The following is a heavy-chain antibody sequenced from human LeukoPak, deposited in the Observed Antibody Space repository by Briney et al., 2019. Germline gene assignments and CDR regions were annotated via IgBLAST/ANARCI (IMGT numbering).Heavy chain of an antibody. J-gene: IGHJ4*02. CDR3: ARTASSGYFYFDY. Sequence: SETLSLTCAVSGGSISSSNWWSWVRQPPGKGLEWIGEIYHSGSTNYNPSLKSRVTISVDKSKNQFSLKLSSVTAADTAVYYCARTASSGYFYFDYWGQGTLVTVSS. CDR2: IYHSGST. V-gene: IGHV4-4*02. D-gene: IGHD3-22*01. CDR1: GGSISSSNW.